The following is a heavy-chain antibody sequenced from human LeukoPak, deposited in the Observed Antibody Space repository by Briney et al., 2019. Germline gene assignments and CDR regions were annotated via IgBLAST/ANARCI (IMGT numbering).Heavy chain of an antibody. V-gene: IGHV3-9*01. D-gene: IGHD4-23*01. J-gene: IGHJ4*02. CDR2: ISWNRGSI. Sequence: GGSLRLSCAASGFTFDDYAMHWVRQAPGKGLEWVSGISWNRGSIGYADSVKGRFTISRDNAKNSLYLQMNSLRAEDTALYYCAKDTRNYGGNSFDYWGQGTLVTVSS. CDR1: GFTFDDYA. CDR3: AKDTRNYGGNSFDY.